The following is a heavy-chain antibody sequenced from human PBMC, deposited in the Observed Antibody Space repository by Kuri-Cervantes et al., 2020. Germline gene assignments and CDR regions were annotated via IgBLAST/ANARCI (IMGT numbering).Heavy chain of an antibody. CDR2: ISYDGSNK. CDR3: ARDGSSLDYYYYYGMDV. CDR1: GFTFSSYA. D-gene: IGHD1-1*01. J-gene: IGHJ6*02. V-gene: IGHV3-30-3*01. Sequence: GESLKISCAASGFTFSSYAMHWVRQAPGKGLEWVAVISYDGSNKYYADSVKGRFTISRDNSKNTLYLQMNSLRAEDTAVYYCARDGSSLDYYYYYGMDVWGQGTTVTVSS.